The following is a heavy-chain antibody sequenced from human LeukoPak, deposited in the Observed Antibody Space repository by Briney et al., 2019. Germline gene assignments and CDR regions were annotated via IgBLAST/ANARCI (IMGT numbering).Heavy chain of an antibody. CDR2: INGATGNT. CDR3: VRSIIIVPNTSYYYYYMDV. V-gene: IGHV1-3*01. CDR1: GYTFTSHA. D-gene: IGHD2/OR15-2a*01. Sequence: GASVKLSCKASGYTFTSHALHWVRQAPGEGLEWMAWINGATGNTEYSQKFQARVTITRDTSASTAYMELSSLRSEDTAVYYCVRSIIIVPNTSYYYYYMDVWGQGTTVTVSS. J-gene: IGHJ6*02.